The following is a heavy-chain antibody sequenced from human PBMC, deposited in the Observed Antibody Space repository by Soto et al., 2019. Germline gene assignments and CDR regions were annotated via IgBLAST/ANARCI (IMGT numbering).Heavy chain of an antibody. CDR3: ARDSPDSSGWYAYLDT. CDR1: GFTFSRYG. J-gene: IGHJ5*02. D-gene: IGHD6-19*01. Sequence: QVQLVESGGGVVQPGRSLRLSCAASGFTFSRYGKHWVRQAPGKGLEWLAVTWYDGSNKFYAESVKGRFTISRDNSKSTLYLQVNSLRAEDTAVYYCARDSPDSSGWYAYLDTWGQGTLVTVSS. V-gene: IGHV3-33*01. CDR2: TWYDGSNK.